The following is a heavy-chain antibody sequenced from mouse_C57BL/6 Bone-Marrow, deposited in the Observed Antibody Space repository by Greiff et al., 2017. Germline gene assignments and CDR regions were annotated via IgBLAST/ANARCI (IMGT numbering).Heavy chain of an antibody. CDR3: ASPIYYYGSPWFAY. V-gene: IGHV5-6*01. CDR1: GFTFSSYG. J-gene: IGHJ3*01. CDR2: ISSGGSYT. Sequence: EVQLVESGGDLVKPGGSLKLSCAASGFTFSSYGMSWVRQTPDKRLEWVATISSGGSYTYYPDSVKGRFTISRDNANNTLYLQMSSLKSEDTAMYYCASPIYYYGSPWFAYWGQGTLVTVSA. D-gene: IGHD1-1*01.